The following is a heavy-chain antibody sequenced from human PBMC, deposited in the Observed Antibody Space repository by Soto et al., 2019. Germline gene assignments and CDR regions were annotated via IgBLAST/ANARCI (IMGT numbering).Heavy chain of an antibody. D-gene: IGHD1-1*01. V-gene: IGHV3-30*18. CDR3: AKNAGHNFVY. Sequence: GGSLRLSCAVSRLTLSHYAMHWVRQAPGKGLEWVALMSYDGSNEYYADSVKGRFTTSIDNSRNTLYLQMTSLRAEDRAVDYRAKNAGHNFVYLSEGILVTV. J-gene: IGHJ4*02. CDR2: MSYDGSNE. CDR1: RLTLSHYA.